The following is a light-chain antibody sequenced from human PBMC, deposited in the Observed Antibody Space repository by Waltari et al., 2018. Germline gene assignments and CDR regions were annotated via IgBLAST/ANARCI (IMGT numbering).Light chain of an antibody. CDR3: QQRTNWPIT. CDR2: HTS. CDR1: QSVSSY. J-gene: IGKJ5*01. V-gene: IGKV3-11*01. Sequence: EIVLTQSPATLSLSPGERATLSCRASQSVSSYLAWYQQKPRQAPRLLIYHTSNRATGIPARFSGSGSGTDFTLTISSLEPEDFAVYYCQQRTNWPITFGQGTRLEIK.